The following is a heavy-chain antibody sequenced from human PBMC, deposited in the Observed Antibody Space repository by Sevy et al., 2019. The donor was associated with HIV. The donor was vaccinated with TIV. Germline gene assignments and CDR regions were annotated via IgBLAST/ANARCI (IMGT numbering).Heavy chain of an antibody. J-gene: IGHJ4*02. CDR2: IYYSGST. CDR1: GGSISSGDYY. V-gene: IGHV4-30-4*01. D-gene: IGHD3-22*01. Sequence: SETLSLTCTVSGGSISSGDYYWSWIRQPPGKGLEWIGYIYYSGSTYYHPSLKSRVTISLDTSKNQFSLKLSSVTAADTAVYYCASSLWYYDSSGYSRYFDYWGQGTLVTVSS. CDR3: ASSLWYYDSSGYSRYFDY.